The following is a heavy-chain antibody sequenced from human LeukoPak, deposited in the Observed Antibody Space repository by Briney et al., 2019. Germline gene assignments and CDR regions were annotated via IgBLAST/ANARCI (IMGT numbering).Heavy chain of an antibody. CDR3: ARDLGIAAAGTEDDAFDI. V-gene: IGHV3-33*08. CDR1: GFTFSSYA. Sequence: GGSLRLSCAASGFTFSSYAMSWVRQAPGKGLEWVAVIWYDGSNKYYADSVKGRFTISRDNSKNTLYLQMNSLRAEDTAVYYCARDLGIAAAGTEDDAFDIWGQGTMVTVSS. J-gene: IGHJ3*02. D-gene: IGHD6-13*01. CDR2: IWYDGSNK.